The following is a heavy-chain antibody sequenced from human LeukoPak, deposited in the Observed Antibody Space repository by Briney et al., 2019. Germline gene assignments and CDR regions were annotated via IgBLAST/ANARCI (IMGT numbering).Heavy chain of an antibody. CDR1: GGSFSGYY. CDR3: ARYYDALTGYYTFDY. CDR2: ITYSGST. D-gene: IGHD3-9*01. V-gene: IGHV4-34*01. Sequence: SETLSLTCAVYGGSFSGYYWSWIRQSPGKGLEWIGEITYSGSTNSNPTLESRLTISQDISKNRFSLKLSSVTAADTAVYYCARYYDALTGYYTFDYWGQGTLVTVSS. J-gene: IGHJ4*02.